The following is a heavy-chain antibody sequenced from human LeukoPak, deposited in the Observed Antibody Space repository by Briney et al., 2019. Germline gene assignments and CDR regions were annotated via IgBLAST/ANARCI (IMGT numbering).Heavy chain of an antibody. CDR3: ARPDCSGGSCYSVYAFDI. Sequence: PSETLSLTCAVSGYSISSGYYWGWIRQPPGKGLEWIGSIYHSGSTYYNPSLKSRVTISVDTSKNQFSLKLGSVTAADTAVYYCARPDCSGGSCYSVYAFDIWGQGTMVTVSS. D-gene: IGHD2-15*01. V-gene: IGHV4-38-2*01. CDR2: IYHSGST. J-gene: IGHJ3*02. CDR1: GYSISSGYY.